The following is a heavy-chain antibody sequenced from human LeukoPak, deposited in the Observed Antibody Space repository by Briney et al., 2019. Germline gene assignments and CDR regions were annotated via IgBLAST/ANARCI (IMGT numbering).Heavy chain of an antibody. CDR2: ISGSGGST. V-gene: IGHV3-23*01. CDR1: GFTFSDYY. Sequence: PGGSLRLSCAASGFTFSDYYMNWVRQAPGKRLEWVSAISGSGGSTYYADSVKGRFTISRDNSKNTLYLQMNSLRAEDTAVYYCAIYVKRGYWGQGTLVTVSS. D-gene: IGHD2-2*02. CDR3: AIYVKRGY. J-gene: IGHJ4*02.